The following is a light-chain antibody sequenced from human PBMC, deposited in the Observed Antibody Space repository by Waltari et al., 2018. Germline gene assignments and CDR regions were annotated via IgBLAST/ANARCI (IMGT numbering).Light chain of an antibody. J-gene: IGLJ2*01. CDR1: SSDFGSYNL. V-gene: IGLV2-23*02. Sequence: QSALTQPASVSGSPGQSITISCTGASSDFGSYNLVSWYQQHPGKAPKVMIYEVTKGHSGVSDRFSGSRSGNTASLTISGLQPEDEADYYCCSYAGSGTLDVVFGGGTKLTVL. CDR3: CSYAGSGTLDVV. CDR2: EVT.